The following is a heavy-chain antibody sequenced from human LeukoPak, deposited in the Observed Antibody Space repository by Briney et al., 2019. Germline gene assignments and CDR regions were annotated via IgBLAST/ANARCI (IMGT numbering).Heavy chain of an antibody. CDR2: IYYSGST. J-gene: IGHJ4*02. Sequence: PSETLSLTCTVSGGSISSYYWSWIRQPPGKGLEWIGYIYYSGSTNYYPSLKSRVTISVDTSKNQFSLKLSSVTAADTAVYYCAGASYDSSGVHWGQGTLVTVSS. CDR1: GGSISSYY. V-gene: IGHV4-59*01. CDR3: AGASYDSSGVH. D-gene: IGHD3-22*01.